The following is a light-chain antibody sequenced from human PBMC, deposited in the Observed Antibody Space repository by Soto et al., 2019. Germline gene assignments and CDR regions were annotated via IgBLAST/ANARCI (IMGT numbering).Light chain of an antibody. CDR1: QSVSFNY. CDR3: QQYGTTPRT. J-gene: IGKJ1*01. V-gene: IGKV3-20*01. CDR2: GAS. Sequence: EIVLTQSPGTLSLSPGERATLSCRASQSVSFNYVAWYQQKPGQAPRLLVHGASTRVTGIPDRCTGSGSETDFTLTISRLEPEDFAVYFCQQYGTTPRTFGQGTKVEVK.